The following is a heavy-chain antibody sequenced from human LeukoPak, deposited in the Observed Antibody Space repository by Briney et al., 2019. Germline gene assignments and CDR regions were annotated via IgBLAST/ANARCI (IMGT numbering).Heavy chain of an antibody. D-gene: IGHD2-21*01. CDR1: GYTFTGYY. CDR2: INPNSGGT. V-gene: IGHV1-2*02. Sequence: ASVKVSCKASGYTFTGYYIHWVRQAPGQGLEWMGWINPNSGGTNYAQKFQGRVAMTRDTSISTAYMELSRLRSDDTAVYYCGSDRFHPAIPCDYWGQGTLVTVSS. J-gene: IGHJ4*02. CDR3: GSDRFHPAIPCDY.